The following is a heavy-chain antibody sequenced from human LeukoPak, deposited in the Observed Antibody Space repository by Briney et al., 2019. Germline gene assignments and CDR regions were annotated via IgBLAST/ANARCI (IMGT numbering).Heavy chain of an antibody. CDR1: GFTVSSNY. CDR2: IYSGGST. Sequence: PGGSLRLSCAASGFTVSSNYMSWVRQAPGKGLEWVSVIYSGGSTYYADSVKGRFTISRDNSKNTLYLQMNSLGAEDTAVYYCARDLYGGTSATFDYWGQGTLVTVSS. V-gene: IGHV3-53*01. CDR3: ARDLYGGTSATFDY. D-gene: IGHD4-23*01. J-gene: IGHJ4*02.